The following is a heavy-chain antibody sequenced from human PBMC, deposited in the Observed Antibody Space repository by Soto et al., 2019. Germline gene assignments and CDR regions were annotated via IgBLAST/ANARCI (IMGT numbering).Heavy chain of an antibody. CDR3: ARLLYDFWSGYYTCDY. CDR1: GYSFTSYW. Sequence: GESLKISCKGSGYSFTSYWIGWVRQMPGKGLEWMGIIYPGDSDTRYSPSFQGQVTISADKSISTAYLQWSSLKASDTAMYYCARLLYDFWSGYYTCDYWGQGTLVTVSS. D-gene: IGHD3-3*01. J-gene: IGHJ4*02. V-gene: IGHV5-51*01. CDR2: IYPGDSDT.